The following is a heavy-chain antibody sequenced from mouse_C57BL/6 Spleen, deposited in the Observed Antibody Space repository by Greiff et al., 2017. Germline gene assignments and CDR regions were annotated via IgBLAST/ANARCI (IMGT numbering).Heavy chain of an antibody. J-gene: IGHJ1*03. CDR3: TRETHGAYFDV. Sequence: EVKVEESGEGLVKPGGSLKLSCAASGFTFSSYAMSWVRQTPEKRLEWVAYISSGGDYIYYADTVKGRFTISRDNARNTLYLQMSSLKSEDTAMYYCTRETHGAYFDVWGTGTTVTVSS. CDR2: ISSGGDYI. V-gene: IGHV5-9-1*02. CDR1: GFTFSSYA. D-gene: IGHD3-2*01.